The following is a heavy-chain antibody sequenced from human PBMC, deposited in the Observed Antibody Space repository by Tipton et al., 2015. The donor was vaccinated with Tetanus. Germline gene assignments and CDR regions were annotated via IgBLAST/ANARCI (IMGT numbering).Heavy chain of an antibody. CDR2: ISDRGST. CDR3: ARRSYCSSSRCFDAFDL. V-gene: IGHV4-59*01. D-gene: IGHD2-2*01. CDR1: DASISNDY. J-gene: IGHJ3*01. Sequence: TLSLTCTVSDASISNDYWAWIRQAPGMGLEWIGYISDRGSTDYNPSLKSRVTMSLDTSKKQFSLKLSSMTAADTAVYYCARRSYCSSSRCFDAFDLWGQGTMVTVSS.